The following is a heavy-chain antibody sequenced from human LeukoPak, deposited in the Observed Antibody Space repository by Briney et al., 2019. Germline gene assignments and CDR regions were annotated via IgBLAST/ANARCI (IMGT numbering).Heavy chain of an antibody. J-gene: IGHJ4*02. CDR2: ISSSGSTT. D-gene: IGHD3-10*01. CDR1: GFTFSDSY. Sequence: GGSLRLSCAASGFTFSDSYMGWIRQAPGKGLEYISHISSSGSTTYYADSMKGRFTISRDNAKNSLYVQMNSLRAEDTAVYYCARAKGSYSFDYWGQGTLVTVSS. V-gene: IGHV3-11*01. CDR3: ARAKGSYSFDY.